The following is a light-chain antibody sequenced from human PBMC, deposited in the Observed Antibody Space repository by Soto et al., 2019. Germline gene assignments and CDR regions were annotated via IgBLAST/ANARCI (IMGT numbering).Light chain of an antibody. J-gene: IGKJ4*01. CDR2: AAS. CDR1: QGISSY. Sequence: AIRMTQSPSSLSASKGDRVTITCRASQGISSYLAWYQQKPGKAPKLLIYAASTLQSGVPSRFSGSGSVTDFTLTISCLQSEDFATDYGQQYYSYPLTVGGGTKVEIK. CDR3: QQYYSYPLT. V-gene: IGKV1-8*01.